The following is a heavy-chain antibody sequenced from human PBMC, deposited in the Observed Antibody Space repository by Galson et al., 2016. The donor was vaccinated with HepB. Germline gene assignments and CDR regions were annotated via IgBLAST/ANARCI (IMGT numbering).Heavy chain of an antibody. J-gene: IGHJ4*02. CDR1: GDGFTNYW. CDR3: GRHCSSAICDLN. CDR2: IYPGDSDT. V-gene: IGHV5-51*01. D-gene: IGHD2-2*01. Sequence: QSGAEVKKPGESLKISCKGSGDGFTNYWIRWVRQMPGKGLEWMGIIYPGDSDTRYSPSFQGQVTMSADKSINNAYMQWRSLKAADTAMDYCGRHCSSAICDLNWGPGTLVTVSS.